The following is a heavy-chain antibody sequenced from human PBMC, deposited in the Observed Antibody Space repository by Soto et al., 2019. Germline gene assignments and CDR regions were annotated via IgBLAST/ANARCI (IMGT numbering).Heavy chain of an antibody. Sequence: QLHLVQSGAVVKKPGASVTVSCSASGYPVTAYYMHWVRQAPGRGLEWMGGINPATGAAKYTQTFQGRATMTRDPAPGTVFMELSGLTSGDPAVFYWARGGGVGVAGSAAFDMWGQGTLVTVSS. CDR2: INPATGAA. CDR1: GYPVTAYY. D-gene: IGHD3-3*01. J-gene: IGHJ3*02. V-gene: IGHV1-2*02. CDR3: ARGGGVGVAGSAAFDM.